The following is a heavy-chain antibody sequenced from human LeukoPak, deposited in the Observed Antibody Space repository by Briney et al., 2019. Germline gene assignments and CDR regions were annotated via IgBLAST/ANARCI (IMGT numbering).Heavy chain of an antibody. V-gene: IGHV3-23*01. CDR3: ALATMVRGVDY. Sequence: GGSLRLSCAASGFTFSSYAMSWVRQAPGKGLEWVSAISGSGGSTYYADSVKGRFTISRDNSKNALYLQMNSLRAEDTAVYYCALATMVRGVDYWGQGTLVTVSS. J-gene: IGHJ4*02. CDR2: ISGSGGST. D-gene: IGHD3-10*01. CDR1: GFTFSSYA.